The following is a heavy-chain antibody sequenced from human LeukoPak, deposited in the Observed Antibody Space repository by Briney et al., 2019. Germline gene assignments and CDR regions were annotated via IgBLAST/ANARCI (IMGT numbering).Heavy chain of an antibody. CDR1: SASISSGPYY. V-gene: IGHV4-39*07. D-gene: IGHD1-26*01. CDR3: ARTKGRAVGQTAFQY. Sequence: PSETLSLTCTVSSASISSGPYYWGWIRQSPGKGLEWIGTMGYGGRTYFSPSLKSRVSLSIDMSRTYFSLILKSVSAADTAVYYCARTKGRAVGQTAFQYWGQGTLVTVSA. J-gene: IGHJ4*02. CDR2: MGYGGRT.